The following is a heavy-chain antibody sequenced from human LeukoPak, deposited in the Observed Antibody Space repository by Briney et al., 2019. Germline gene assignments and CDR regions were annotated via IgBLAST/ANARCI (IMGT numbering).Heavy chain of an antibody. Sequence: SETLSLTCTVSGGSISSYSWSWIRQPPGKGLEWIGYIYTSGSTNYNPSLKSRVTISVDTSKNQFSLKLSSVTAADTAVYYCARHEGSSSWYSYYYMDVWGKGTTVTVSS. V-gene: IGHV4-4*09. D-gene: IGHD6-13*01. CDR3: ARHEGSSSWYSYYYMDV. J-gene: IGHJ6*03. CDR1: GGSISSYS. CDR2: IYTSGST.